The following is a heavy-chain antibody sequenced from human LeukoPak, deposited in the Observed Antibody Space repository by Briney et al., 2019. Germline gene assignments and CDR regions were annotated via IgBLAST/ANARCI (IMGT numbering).Heavy chain of an antibody. V-gene: IGHV1-2*06. CDR2: INPNSGGT. J-gene: IGHJ4*02. Sequence: GASVKVSCKASGYTFTGYYMHWVRQAPGQGLEWMGRINPNSGGTNYARKFQGRVTMTRDTSISTAYMELSRLRSDDTAVYYCARGAHYYDSSGRIDYWGQGTLVTVSS. CDR1: GYTFTGYY. D-gene: IGHD3-22*01. CDR3: ARGAHYYDSSGRIDY.